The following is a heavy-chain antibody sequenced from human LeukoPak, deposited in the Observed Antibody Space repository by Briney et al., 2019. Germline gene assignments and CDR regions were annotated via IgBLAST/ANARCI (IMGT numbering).Heavy chain of an antibody. D-gene: IGHD1-7*01. V-gene: IGHV3-48*01. Sequence: GGSLRLSCAASGFTFSSYSMNWVRQAPGKGLEWVSYISSSSSTIYYADSVKGRFTISRDNAKNSLYLQMNSLRAEDTAVYYCARDLSSGNWNYGNDYWGQGTLVTVSS. CDR2: ISSSSSTI. J-gene: IGHJ4*02. CDR1: GFTFSSYS. CDR3: ARDLSSGNWNYGNDY.